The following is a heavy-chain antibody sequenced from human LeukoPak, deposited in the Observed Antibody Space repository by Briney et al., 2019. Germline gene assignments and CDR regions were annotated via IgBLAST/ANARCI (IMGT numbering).Heavy chain of an antibody. V-gene: IGHV5-51*01. CDR3: ARGGRYCSTTTCYAAY. CDR2: IYPGDSDT. CDR1: GYSFTSYW. J-gene: IGHJ4*02. D-gene: IGHD2-2*01. Sequence: GGSLQISCQGSGYSFTSYWIGWVRQMPGKGLEWMGIIYPGDSDTRYSPSFQGQVTISADKSISTAYLQWSSLKASDTAIYYCARGGRYCSTTTCYAAYWGQGTLVTVSS.